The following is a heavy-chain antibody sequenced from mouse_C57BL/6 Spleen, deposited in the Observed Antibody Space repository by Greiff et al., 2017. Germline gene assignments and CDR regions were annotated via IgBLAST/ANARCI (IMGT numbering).Heavy chain of an antibody. J-gene: IGHJ1*03. CDR1: GFTFSDYY. V-gene: IGHV5-12*01. CDR2: ISNGGGST. CDR3: ARQGGPLYFDV. Sequence: EVQLQESGGGLVQPGGSLKLSCAASGFTFSDYYMYWVRQTPEKRLEWVAYISNGGGSTYYPDTVKGRFTISRDNAKNTLYLQMSRLKSEDTAMYYCARQGGPLYFDVWGTGTTVTVSS.